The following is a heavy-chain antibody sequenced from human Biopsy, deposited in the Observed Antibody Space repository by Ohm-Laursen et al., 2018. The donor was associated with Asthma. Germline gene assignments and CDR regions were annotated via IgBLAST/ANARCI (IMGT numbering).Heavy chain of an antibody. CDR2: IYYSGRT. Sequence: SDTLSLTWIVSGDAMSTSGSYWGWIRQSPGKGLEWIGSIYYSGRTYYNPSLESRVTISSATSKNHFSLKVTSVTAADTAVYYCARAVSSSSYWYFDLWGRGDLVTVSS. CDR3: ARAVSSSSYWYFDL. D-gene: IGHD6-6*01. J-gene: IGHJ2*01. CDR1: GDAMSTSGSY. V-gene: IGHV4-39*02.